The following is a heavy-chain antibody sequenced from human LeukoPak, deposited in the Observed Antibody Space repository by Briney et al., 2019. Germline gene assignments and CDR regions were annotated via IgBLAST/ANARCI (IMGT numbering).Heavy chain of an antibody. CDR1: GFTFSGHY. J-gene: IGHJ4*02. CDR2: INSGGTT. CDR3: ARNKGVYGSGSYDN. D-gene: IGHD3-10*01. V-gene: IGHV3-53*01. Sequence: PGGSLRLSCAASGFTFSGHYWSWVRQAPGKGLEWVSQINSGGTTYYPDSVKGGCTISRDNSKNTVYLQMNSLRAEDTAVYHCARNKGVYGSGSYDNWGPGTLVTVSS.